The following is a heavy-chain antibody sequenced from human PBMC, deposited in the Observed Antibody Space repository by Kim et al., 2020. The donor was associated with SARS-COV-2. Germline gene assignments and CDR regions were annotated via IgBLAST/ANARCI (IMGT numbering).Heavy chain of an antibody. J-gene: IGHJ6*02. V-gene: IGHV1-3*01. CDR3: ATAGTGYYYYYGMDV. D-gene: IGHD1-1*01. Sequence: KFQGRVTITRDTSASPAYMELSSLRSEDTAVYYCATAGTGYYYYYGMDVWGQGTTVTVSS.